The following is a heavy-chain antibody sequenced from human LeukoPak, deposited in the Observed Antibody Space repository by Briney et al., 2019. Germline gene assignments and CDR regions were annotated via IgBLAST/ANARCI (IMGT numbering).Heavy chain of an antibody. Sequence: VGSLRLSCRGSAVTFSSSWGSWVRNAPGKGRKTVATRRQEGREKEYVDFVKERFSISRDNADNSLYLQMNSLGADDTAAYHWPGVTGIDVWGQGTTV. J-gene: IGHJ6*02. CDR3: PGVTGIDV. CDR1: AVTFSSSW. CDR2: RRQEGREK. V-gene: IGHV3-7*04.